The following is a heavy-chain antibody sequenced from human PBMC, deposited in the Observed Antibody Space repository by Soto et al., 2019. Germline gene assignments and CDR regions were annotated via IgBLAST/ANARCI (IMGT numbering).Heavy chain of an antibody. J-gene: IGHJ4*02. CDR3: ARGGVDYYDSSGYYFSPYYFDY. CDR2: IYESETT. Sequence: SETLSLTCTVSGTSIRSYYWTWIRQSPGKGLEWIGHIYESETTNYNPSLKSRVTISVDKSKNQFSLKLSSVTAADTAVYYCARGGVDYYDSSGYYFSPYYFDYWGQGTLVTVSS. D-gene: IGHD3-22*01. CDR1: GTSIRSYY. V-gene: IGHV4-59*12.